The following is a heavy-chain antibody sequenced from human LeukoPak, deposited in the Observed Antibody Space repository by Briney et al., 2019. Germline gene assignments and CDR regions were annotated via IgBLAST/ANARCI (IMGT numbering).Heavy chain of an antibody. CDR3: ASLTTVTTNWFDP. D-gene: IGHD4-17*01. V-gene: IGHV1-69*13. Sequence: GASVKVSCKASGGTFSSYAISWVRQAPGQGLEWMGGIIPIFGTANYAQKFQGRVTITADESTSTAYMELSSLRSEDTAVYYCASLTTVTTNWFDPWGQGTLVTVSS. CDR2: IIPIFGTA. J-gene: IGHJ5*02. CDR1: GGTFSSYA.